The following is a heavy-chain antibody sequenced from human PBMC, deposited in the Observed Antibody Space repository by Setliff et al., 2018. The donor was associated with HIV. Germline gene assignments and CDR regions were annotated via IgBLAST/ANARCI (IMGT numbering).Heavy chain of an antibody. CDR1: GGSISSGSYY. V-gene: IGHV4-61*09. D-gene: IGHD3-10*01. J-gene: IGHJ5*02. CDR3: ARDHVFGSRTGFDP. CDR2: IYTSGST. Sequence: SETLSLTCTVSGGSISSGSYYWSWIRQPAGKGLEWIGHIYTSGSTNYNPSLKSRVTISVDTSKNQFSLKLSAVTAADTAVYYCARDHVFGSRTGFDPWGPGILVTVSS.